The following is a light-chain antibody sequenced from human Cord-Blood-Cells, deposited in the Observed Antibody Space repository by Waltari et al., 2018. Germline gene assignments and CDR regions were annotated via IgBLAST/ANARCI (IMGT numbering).Light chain of an antibody. J-gene: IGKJ3*01. V-gene: IGKV1-8*01. CDR2: AAS. CDR3: QQYYSYPFP. CDR1: QGISSY. Sequence: AIRMTQSPSSLSASTGDRVTITCRASQGISSYLAWYQQKPGKAPKLLIYAASTLQSGVPSRVSGSGSGTDFTLTISCLQSEDFATYYCQQYYSYPFPFGPWTKVDIK.